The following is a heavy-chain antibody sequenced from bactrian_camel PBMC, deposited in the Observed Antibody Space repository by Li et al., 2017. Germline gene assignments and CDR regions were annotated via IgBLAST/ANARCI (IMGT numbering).Heavy chain of an antibody. CDR2: INSDGST. V-gene: IGHV3S63*01. CDR3: AAVLLQPHCG. CDR1: GFTFDDSD. J-gene: IGHJ4*01. D-gene: IGHD3*01. Sequence: VQLVESGGGSVQAGGSLRLSCTASGFTFDDSDMGWYRQAPGNECELVSSINSDGSTYYADSVKGRFTISRDNAQKTVSLQMDRLKPEDTAVFYCAAVLLQPHCGWGPGTQVTVS.